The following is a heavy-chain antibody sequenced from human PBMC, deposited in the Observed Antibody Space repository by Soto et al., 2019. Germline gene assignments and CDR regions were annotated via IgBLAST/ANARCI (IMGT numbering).Heavy chain of an antibody. J-gene: IGHJ4*02. Sequence: QVQLQQWGAGLLKPSETLSLTCAVYGGSFSGYYWSWIRQPPGKGLEWIGEIKHSGSTNYNPSLKSRVTISVDTSKNQFSLKLSSVTAADTAVYYCAREDTAMGHNFDYWGQGTLVTVSS. V-gene: IGHV4-34*01. CDR1: GGSFSGYY. D-gene: IGHD5-18*01. CDR3: AREDTAMGHNFDY. CDR2: IKHSGST.